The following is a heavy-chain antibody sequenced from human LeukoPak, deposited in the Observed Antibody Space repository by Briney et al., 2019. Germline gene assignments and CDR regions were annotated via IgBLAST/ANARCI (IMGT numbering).Heavy chain of an antibody. CDR3: ARRGILTGYPHDY. J-gene: IGHJ4*02. Sequence: GSLRLSCAASGFTFSSYEMNWVRQPPGKGLEWIGSIYNSGSTYYNPSLKSRVTISVDTSKNQFSLKLSSVTAADTAVYYCARRGILTGYPHDYWGQGTLVTVSS. V-gene: IGHV4-39*01. D-gene: IGHD3-9*01. CDR2: IYNSGST. CDR1: GFTFSSYE.